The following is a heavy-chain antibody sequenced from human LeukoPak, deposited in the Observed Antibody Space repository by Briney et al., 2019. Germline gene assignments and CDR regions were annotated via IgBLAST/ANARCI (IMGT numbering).Heavy chain of an antibody. Sequence: GGSLRLSCAASGFTFSSYAMCWVRQAPGKGLEWVSGILDSGYSTYYANSVKGRFTISRDNSNNTLYLQMNSLRAEDTAVYYCAKLGGHPLHNYYVGVWGKGTTVAVSS. CDR3: AKLGGHPLHNYYVGV. V-gene: IGHV3-23*01. CDR2: ILDSGYST. D-gene: IGHD3-16*01. J-gene: IGHJ6*03. CDR1: GFTFSSYA.